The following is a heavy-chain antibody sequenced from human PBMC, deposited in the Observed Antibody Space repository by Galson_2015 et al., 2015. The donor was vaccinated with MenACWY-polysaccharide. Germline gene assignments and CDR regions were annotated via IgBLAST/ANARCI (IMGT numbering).Heavy chain of an antibody. CDR3: MIVGTGGRGY. J-gene: IGHJ4*02. CDR1: GFTFSSYA. V-gene: IGHV3-23*01. D-gene: IGHD3-22*01. CDR2: ISPNGDAT. Sequence: SLRLSCAASGFTFSSYAMTWVRQAPGKGLEWVSSISPNGDATDYAGSVTGRFFISRDKSLNTLYLQMNSLRAEDTAVYYCMIVGTGGRGYRGQGILVTVPS.